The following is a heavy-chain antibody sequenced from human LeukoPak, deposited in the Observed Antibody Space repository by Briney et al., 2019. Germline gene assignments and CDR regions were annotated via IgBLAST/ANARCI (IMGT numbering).Heavy chain of an antibody. D-gene: IGHD3-9*01. CDR1: GFTVSSNY. Sequence: GGSLRLSCAASGFTVSSNYMSWVRQAPGKGLEWVSVIYSGGNTYYADSVKGRFTISRDNSKNTLYLQMNSLRAEDTAVYYCARAERYDILTGYYRDYWGQGTLVTVSS. CDR2: IYSGGNT. CDR3: ARAERYDILTGYYRDY. V-gene: IGHV3-66*02. J-gene: IGHJ4*02.